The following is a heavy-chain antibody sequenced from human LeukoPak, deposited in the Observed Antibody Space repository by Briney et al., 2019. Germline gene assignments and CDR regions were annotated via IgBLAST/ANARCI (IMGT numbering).Heavy chain of an antibody. CDR2: INPNSGGT. V-gene: IGHV1-2*02. CDR3: ARVDRSYGSSGYYRY. J-gene: IGHJ4*02. CDR1: GYTFTGYY. D-gene: IGHD3-22*01. Sequence: GASVKVSCKASGYTFTGYYMHWVRQAPGQGLEWMGWINPNSGGTNYAQKFQGRVTMTRDTSISTAYMELSRLRSDDTAVYYCARVDRSYGSSGYYRYWGQGTLVTVSS.